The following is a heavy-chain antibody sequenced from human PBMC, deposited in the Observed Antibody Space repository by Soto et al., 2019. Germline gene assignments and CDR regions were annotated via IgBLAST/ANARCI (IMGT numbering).Heavy chain of an antibody. Sequence: QVQLQESGPGLVKPSGTLSLTCAVSGGSISSSNWWSWVRQPPGKGLEWIGEIYHSGSTNYNPSLKSLVTLSVDKSKSQFSLKLSSVTAAATAVYYCARSTDSSGYYPRWYYYGMDVWGQGTTVTVSS. D-gene: IGHD3-22*01. V-gene: IGHV4-4*02. CDR3: ARSTDSSGYYPRWYYYGMDV. CDR2: IYHSGST. CDR1: GGSISSSNW. J-gene: IGHJ6*02.